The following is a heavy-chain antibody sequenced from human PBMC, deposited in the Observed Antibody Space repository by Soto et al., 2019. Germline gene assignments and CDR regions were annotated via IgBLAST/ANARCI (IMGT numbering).Heavy chain of an antibody. Sequence: SVKVSCKASGGTFSSYAISWVRQAPGQGLEWMGGIIPIFGTANYAQKFQGRVTITADKSTSTAYMELSSLGSEDTAVYYCASGGGSGYDSPSTDFDYWGQGTLVTVSS. CDR3: ASGGGSGYDSPSTDFDY. CDR1: GGTFSSYA. J-gene: IGHJ4*02. CDR2: IIPIFGTA. V-gene: IGHV1-69*06. D-gene: IGHD5-12*01.